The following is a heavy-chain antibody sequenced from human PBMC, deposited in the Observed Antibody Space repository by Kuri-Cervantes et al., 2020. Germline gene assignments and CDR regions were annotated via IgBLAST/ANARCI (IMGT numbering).Heavy chain of an antibody. D-gene: IGHD6-19*01. J-gene: IGHJ4*02. CDR1: GFTVSSNY. CDR2: ISGGGDGT. Sequence: GESLKISCAASGFTVSSNYMSWVRQAPGKGLEWVSAISGGGDGTYYADSVKGRFTISRDNSKNTLYLQMNSLRAEDTAVYYCAREKPYSSGFDYWGQGTLVTVSS. V-gene: IGHV3-23*01. CDR3: AREKPYSSGFDY.